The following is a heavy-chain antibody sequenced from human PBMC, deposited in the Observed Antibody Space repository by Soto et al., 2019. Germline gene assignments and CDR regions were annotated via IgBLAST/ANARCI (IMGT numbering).Heavy chain of an antibody. D-gene: IGHD3-3*01. CDR2: IYYSGST. J-gene: IGHJ4*02. V-gene: IGHV4-59*01. CDR1: GGSISSYY. CDR3: ASYSIFPYYFDY. Sequence: PSETLSLTCTVSGGSISSYYWSWIRQPPGKGLEWIGYIYYSGSTNYNPSLKSRVTISVDTSKNQFSLKLSSVTAADTAVYYCASYSIFPYYFDYWGQGTLVTVSS.